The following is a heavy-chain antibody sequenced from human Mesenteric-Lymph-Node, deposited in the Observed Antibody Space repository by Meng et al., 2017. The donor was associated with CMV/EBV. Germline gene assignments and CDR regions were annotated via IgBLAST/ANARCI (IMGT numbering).Heavy chain of an antibody. J-gene: IGHJ6*02. CDR2: IGRDGREK. CDR3: ARWGEYCSSTSCFDYYYYGMDV. CDR1: GFSFSSYW. V-gene: IGHV3-7*01. D-gene: IGHD2-2*01. Sequence: GESLKISCAASGFSFSSYWMSWVRQTPGKGLEWVANIGRDGREKYYVDSVEGRFTVSRDNTRNTMYLQIDSLGAEDTAVYYCARWGEYCSSTSCFDYYYYGMDVWGQGTTVTVSS.